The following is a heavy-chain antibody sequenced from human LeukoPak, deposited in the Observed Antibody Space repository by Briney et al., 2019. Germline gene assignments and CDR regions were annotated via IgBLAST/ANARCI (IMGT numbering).Heavy chain of an antibody. V-gene: IGHV3-30-3*01. J-gene: IGHJ4*02. D-gene: IGHD5-18*01. Sequence: PGGSLRLSCAASGFTFSSYAMHWVRQAPGKGLEWVAVISYDGSNKYYADSVKGRSTISRDNSKNTLYLQMSSLRAEDTAVYYCARGGYSYGYDYWGQGTLVTVSS. CDR3: ARGGYSYGYDY. CDR1: GFTFSSYA. CDR2: ISYDGSNK.